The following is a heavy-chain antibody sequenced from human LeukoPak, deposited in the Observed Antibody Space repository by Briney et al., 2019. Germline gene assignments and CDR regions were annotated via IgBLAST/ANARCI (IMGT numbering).Heavy chain of an antibody. V-gene: IGHV1-69*04. D-gene: IGHD2-2*01. Sequence: GASVKVSCKASGGTFSSYAISWVRQAPGQGLEWMGRIIPILGIANYAQKFQGRVTMTRDTSTSTVYMELSSLRSEDTAVYYCAIVPAAQDYYYMDVWGKGTTVTVSS. CDR1: GGTFSSYA. J-gene: IGHJ6*03. CDR3: AIVPAAQDYYYMDV. CDR2: IIPILGIA.